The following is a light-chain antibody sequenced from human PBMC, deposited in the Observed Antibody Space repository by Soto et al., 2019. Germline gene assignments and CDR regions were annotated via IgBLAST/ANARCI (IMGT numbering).Light chain of an antibody. V-gene: IGKV1-5*01. CDR2: DVS. J-gene: IGKJ2*01. CDR3: PEYKYHGYT. CDR1: QTVERW. Sequence: DIQMTQSPSTLSASVGDRVIITCRASQTVERWMAWYQQKPGKAPKLLISDVSTLERGVPSRFSGSGSATEFTLTISCLQPDEFTTYYCPEYKYHGYTFGEGTKVDI.